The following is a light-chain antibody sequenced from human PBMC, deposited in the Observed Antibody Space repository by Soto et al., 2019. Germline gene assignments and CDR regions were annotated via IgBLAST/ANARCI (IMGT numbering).Light chain of an antibody. CDR2: DVS. V-gene: IGLV2-14*01. Sequence: QSALTQPASVSGSPGQSITISCTGTSSDVGGYNYVSWYQQHPGKAPKLMIYDVSNWPSGVSNRFSGSKSGNTASLTISGLQAEDEADYYCSSYTSSSTLGFGGGTKLTVL. J-gene: IGLJ2*01. CDR3: SSYTSSSTLG. CDR1: SSDVGGYNY.